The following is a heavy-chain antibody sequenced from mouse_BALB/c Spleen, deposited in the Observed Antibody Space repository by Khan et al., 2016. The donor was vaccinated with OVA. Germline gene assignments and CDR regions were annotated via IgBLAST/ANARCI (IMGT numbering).Heavy chain of an antibody. D-gene: IGHD2-14*01. CDR1: GDSITSGY. CDR3: ARSTYRYAFAY. Sequence: EVQLQESGPSLVKPSQTLSLTCSVTGDSITSGYWSWIRKFPGNKLEYMGYMIYTGYTYYNPSLKSRISITRHTSKNQYYLQLNSVTTDDTATYYWARSTYRYAFAYWGQGTLVTVSA. V-gene: IGHV3-8*02. CDR2: MIYTGYT. J-gene: IGHJ3*01.